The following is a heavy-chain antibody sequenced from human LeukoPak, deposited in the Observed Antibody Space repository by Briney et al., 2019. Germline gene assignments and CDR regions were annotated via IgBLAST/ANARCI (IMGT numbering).Heavy chain of an antibody. Sequence: PSETLSLTCTISSGSISSGGYYWSWIRQPPGKGLEWIGYIYYSGSTNYNPSLKSRVTISVDTSKNQFSLKLSSVTAADTAVYYCARNDYGADGYFDYWGQGTLVTVSS. CDR3: ARNDYGADGYFDY. CDR2: IYYSGST. V-gene: IGHV4-61*08. J-gene: IGHJ4*02. D-gene: IGHD4-17*01. CDR1: SGSISSGGYY.